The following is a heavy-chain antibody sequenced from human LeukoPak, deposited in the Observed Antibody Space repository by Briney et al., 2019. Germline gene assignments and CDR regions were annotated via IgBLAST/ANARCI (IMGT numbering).Heavy chain of an antibody. CDR2: IYHSGST. V-gene: IGHV4-4*02. CDR1: GGSISRSNW. Sequence: PSGTLSLTCAVSGGSISRSNWWSWVRQPPGKGLEWIGEIYHSGSTNYNPSLKSRVTISVDKSKNQFSLKLSSVTAADTAVYYCARMVATTWAERDYFDYWGQGTLVTVSS. CDR3: ARMVATTWAERDYFDY. D-gene: IGHD5-12*01. J-gene: IGHJ4*02.